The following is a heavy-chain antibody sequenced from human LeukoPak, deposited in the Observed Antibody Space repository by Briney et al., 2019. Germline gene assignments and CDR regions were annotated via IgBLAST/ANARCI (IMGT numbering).Heavy chain of an antibody. CDR1: GGSISSYY. CDR3: ARTTQYSSGLGAL. Sequence: SETLSLTCTVSGGSISSYYWSWIRQPPGKGLEWIGSVDYSGKTYYNPSLTSRLTISVDTSKRQFSLRLGSVTAADTAVYYCARTTQYSSGLGALWGQGTLVTVSS. D-gene: IGHD6-19*01. J-gene: IGHJ4*02. CDR2: VDYSGKT. V-gene: IGHV4-59*04.